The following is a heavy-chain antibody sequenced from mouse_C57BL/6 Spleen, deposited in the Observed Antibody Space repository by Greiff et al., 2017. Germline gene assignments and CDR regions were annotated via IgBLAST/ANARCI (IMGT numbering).Heavy chain of an antibody. CDR3: ARSGYDYDEFAY. J-gene: IGHJ3*01. CDR1: GYTFTSYW. Sequence: VKLQQPGAELVRPGSSVKLSCKASGYTFTSYWMHWVKQRPIQGLEWIGNIDPSDSETHYNQKFKDKATLTVDKSSSTAYMQLSSLTSEDSAVYYCARSGYDYDEFAYWGQGTLVTVSA. D-gene: IGHD2-4*01. V-gene: IGHV1-52*01. CDR2: IDPSDSET.